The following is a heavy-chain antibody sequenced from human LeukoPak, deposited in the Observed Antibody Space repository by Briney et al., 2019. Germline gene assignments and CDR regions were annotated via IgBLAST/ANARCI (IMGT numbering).Heavy chain of an antibody. CDR2: IDQGGSVR. Sequence: GGAPRLPFSASGFSFITNWVSWVRRTPQKGVEFVANIDQGGSVRNYMDSLKGRCTISRDNAKKSLYLEINSLRADDTAVYYCARDPESSSFDLWGRGALVTVSS. J-gene: IGHJ4*02. CDR3: ARDPESSSFDL. CDR1: GFSFITNW. V-gene: IGHV3-7*01. D-gene: IGHD6-13*01.